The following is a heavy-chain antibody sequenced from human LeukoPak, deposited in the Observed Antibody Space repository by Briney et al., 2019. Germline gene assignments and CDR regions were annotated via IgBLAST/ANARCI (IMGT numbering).Heavy chain of an antibody. CDR3: ARKTRGLAFGGAFDI. Sequence: SVKVSCKASGGTFSSYAISWVRQAPGQGLEWVGGIIPIFGTANYAQKFQGRVTITTDESTSTAYMELSSLRSEDTAVYYCARKTRGLAFGGAFDIWGQGTMVTVSS. D-gene: IGHD3-10*01. J-gene: IGHJ3*02. V-gene: IGHV1-69*05. CDR2: IIPIFGTA. CDR1: GGTFSSYA.